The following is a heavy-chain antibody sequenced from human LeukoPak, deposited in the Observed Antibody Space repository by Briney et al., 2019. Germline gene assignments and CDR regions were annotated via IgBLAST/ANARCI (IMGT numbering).Heavy chain of an antibody. CDR2: IYYSGST. D-gene: IGHD5-12*01. Sequence: PSETLSLTCTVSGGSISSSSYYWGWIRQPPGKGLEWIGSIYYSGSTYYNPSLKSRVTISVDTSKNQFSLKLSSVTAADTAVYYCAREQWLRFIWNWFDPWGQGTLVTVSS. CDR1: GGSISSSSYY. CDR3: AREQWLRFIWNWFDP. J-gene: IGHJ5*02. V-gene: IGHV4-39*07.